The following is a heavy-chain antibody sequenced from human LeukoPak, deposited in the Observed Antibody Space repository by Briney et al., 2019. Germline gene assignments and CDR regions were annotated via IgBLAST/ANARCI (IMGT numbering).Heavy chain of an antibody. CDR1: GFTFSSYA. CDR3: VSSWLPRGSVREYFQH. J-gene: IGHJ1*01. CDR2: ISGSGGST. V-gene: IGHV3-23*01. D-gene: IGHD6-13*01. Sequence: GGSLRLSCAASGFTFSSYAMSWVRQAPGKGLEWVSAISGSGGSTYYADSVKGRFTISRDNSKNTLYLQMNSLRAEDTAVYYCVSSWLPRGSVREYFQHWGQGTLVTVSS.